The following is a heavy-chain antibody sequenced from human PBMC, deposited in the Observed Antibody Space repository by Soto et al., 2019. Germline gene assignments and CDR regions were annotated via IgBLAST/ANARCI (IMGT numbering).Heavy chain of an antibody. CDR3: AKDSRQLGIGGGYFPMDV. CDR1: GFIFEDYT. CDR2: ITWDGHRT. V-gene: IGHV3-43*01. D-gene: IGHD6-6*01. Sequence: EIQLVESGGVVVQPGGSLRLSCAASGFIFEDYTMHWVRQGPGKGLEWVSLITWDGHRTHYADSVRGRFTISRDDRENSLYLHMTALRIEDSALYYCAKDSRQLGIGGGYFPMDVWGQGTVVIVSS. J-gene: IGHJ6*02.